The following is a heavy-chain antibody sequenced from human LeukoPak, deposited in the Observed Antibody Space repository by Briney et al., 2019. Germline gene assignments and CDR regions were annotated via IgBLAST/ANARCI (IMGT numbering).Heavy chain of an antibody. CDR2: INPSGGST. CDR3: AREAVEYCSGGSCSNWFDP. Sequence: GASVKVSCKASGYTFTSCYMHWVRQAPGQGLEWMGIINPSGGSTSYAQKFQGRVTMTRDTSTSTVYMELSSLRSEDTAVYYCAREAVEYCSGGSCSNWFDPWGQGTLVTVSS. V-gene: IGHV1-46*01. D-gene: IGHD2-15*01. J-gene: IGHJ5*02. CDR1: GYTFTSCY.